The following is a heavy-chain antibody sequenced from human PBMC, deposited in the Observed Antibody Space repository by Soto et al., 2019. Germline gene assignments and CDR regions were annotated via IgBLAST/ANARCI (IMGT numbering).Heavy chain of an antibody. J-gene: IGHJ4*02. D-gene: IGHD3-3*01. CDR1: GGSISSSSYY. CDR3: ARHLHITIFGEYYFDY. V-gene: IGHV4-39*01. CDR2: IYYSGST. Sequence: SETLCLPCTVAGGSISSSSYYWGWIRQPPGKGLERIGSIYYSGSTYYNPSLKSRVTISVDTSKNQFSLKLSSVTAADTAVYYCARHLHITIFGEYYFDYWGQGTLVTVSS.